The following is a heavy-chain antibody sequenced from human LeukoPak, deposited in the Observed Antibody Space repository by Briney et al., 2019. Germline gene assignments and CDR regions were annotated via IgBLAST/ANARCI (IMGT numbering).Heavy chain of an antibody. J-gene: IGHJ4*02. V-gene: IGHV3-23*01. Sequence: PGGSLRLSCAASGFTFTRYGMSWVRQAPGKGLEWVSSISGSGDSTYYADSVKGRFTITRDNSKNTLYLQMNSLRAEDTAVYYCANGDYYDSSGYYYYWGQGTLVTVSS. CDR3: ANGDYYDSSGYYYY. CDR1: GFTFTRYG. D-gene: IGHD3-22*01. CDR2: ISGSGDST.